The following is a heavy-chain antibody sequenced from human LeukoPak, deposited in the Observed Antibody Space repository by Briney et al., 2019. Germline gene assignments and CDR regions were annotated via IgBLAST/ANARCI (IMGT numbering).Heavy chain of an antibody. Sequence: SGTLSLTCAVSGGSISSSNWWSWVRQPPGKGLEWIGQIYHSGSTNYNPSLKSRVTISVDKSKSQFSLKLTSVTAADTAVYYCARDRYYYDSSAYYYRFDPWGQGTLVTVSS. CDR1: GGSISSSNW. V-gene: IGHV4-4*02. J-gene: IGHJ5*02. CDR3: ARDRYYYDSSAYYYRFDP. CDR2: IYHSGST. D-gene: IGHD3-22*01.